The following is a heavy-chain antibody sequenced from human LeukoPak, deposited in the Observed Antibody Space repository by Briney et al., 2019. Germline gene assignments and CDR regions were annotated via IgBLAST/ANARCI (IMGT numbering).Heavy chain of an antibody. CDR3: ARGGGGYPYFHY. CDR1: GDSVSSNSAA. V-gene: IGHV6-1*01. J-gene: IGHJ4*02. Sequence: SQTLSLTCAISGDSVSSNSAAWNWIRHSPSRGLEWLGRTYYRSKYYNDYALSVKSRITINPDTSKNQFSLQLNSVIPEDSAVYYCARGGGGYPYFHYWGQGTLVTVSS. CDR2: TYYRSKYYN. D-gene: IGHD3-22*01.